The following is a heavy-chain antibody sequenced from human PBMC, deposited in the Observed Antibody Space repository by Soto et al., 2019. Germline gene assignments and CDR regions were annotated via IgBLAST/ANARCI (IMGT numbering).Heavy chain of an antibody. CDR1: GGSFSGYY. J-gene: IGHJ6*02. Sequence: QVQLQQWGAGLLKPSETLSLTCAVYGGSFSGYYWSWIRQPPGKGLEWIGEINHSGSTNYNPSLKRRVTISVDTSKNQFSLKLSSVTAADTAVYYCARNGPEGSGWYPVRRSSGMDVWGQGTTVTVSS. CDR3: ARNGPEGSGWYPVRRSSGMDV. D-gene: IGHD6-19*01. V-gene: IGHV4-34*01. CDR2: INHSGST.